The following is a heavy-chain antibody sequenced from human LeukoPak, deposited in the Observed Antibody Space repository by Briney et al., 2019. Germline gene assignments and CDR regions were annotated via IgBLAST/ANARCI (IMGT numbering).Heavy chain of an antibody. D-gene: IGHD3-22*01. Sequence: GASVKVSCKASGYTFSSYEINWVRQAAGQGLEWMGWMNPNTGNTGYTQKFQGRVTMTRDTTISTAYMELSSLRSEDTAVYYCARLSQTPAWYDSSIYYYLGYWGQGTLVTVSS. CDR2: MNPNTGNT. V-gene: IGHV1-8*01. J-gene: IGHJ4*02. CDR3: ARLSQTPAWYDSSIYYYLGY. CDR1: GYTFSSYE.